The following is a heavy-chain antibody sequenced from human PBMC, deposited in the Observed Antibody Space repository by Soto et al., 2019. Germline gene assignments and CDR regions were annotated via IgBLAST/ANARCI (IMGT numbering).Heavy chain of an antibody. CDR2: IIPIFGTA. J-gene: IGHJ3*02. CDR1: GGTFSSYA. D-gene: IGHD1-26*01. CDR3: ARVIVGATADDAFDI. Sequence: QVQLVQSGAEVKKPGSSVKVSCKASGGTFSSYAISWVRQAPGQGLEWMGGIIPIFGTANYAQKFQGRVTITADESTSTAYMERSSLRSEETAVYYCARVIVGATADDAFDIWGQGTMVTVSS. V-gene: IGHV1-69*12.